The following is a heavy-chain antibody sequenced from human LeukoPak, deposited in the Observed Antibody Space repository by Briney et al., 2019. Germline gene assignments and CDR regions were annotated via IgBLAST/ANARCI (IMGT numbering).Heavy chain of an antibody. CDR1: GFTFSSHL. D-gene: IGHD2-2*01. CDR3: VSFYETY. Sequence: PGGSLRLSCAASGFTFSSHLMHWVRQAPGKGLVWVSRISSDGTYTNYADSVRGRFTISRDNAKNTLYLQMNNLRAEDTAVYYCVSFYETYWGRGTLVTVSS. J-gene: IGHJ4*02. CDR2: ISSDGTYT. V-gene: IGHV3-74*01.